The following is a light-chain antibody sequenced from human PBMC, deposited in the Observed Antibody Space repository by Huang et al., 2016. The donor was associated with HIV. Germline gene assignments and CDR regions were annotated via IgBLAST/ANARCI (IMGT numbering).Light chain of an antibody. J-gene: IGKJ2*01. CDR2: AAS. V-gene: IGKV1-17*03. CDR3: LQYDSYPFI. CDR1: QGINNY. Sequence: DIQMTQSPSAMSASVGDSVTITCRASQGINNYLSWFQQKHGKVPKRLIFAASNLQSGVPSRFSGSGSGTEFTLTISSLQPEDFATYYCLQYDSYPFIFGQGTKLEIK.